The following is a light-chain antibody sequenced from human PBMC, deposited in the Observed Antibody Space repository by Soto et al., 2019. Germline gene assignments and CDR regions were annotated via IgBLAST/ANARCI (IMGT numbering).Light chain of an antibody. Sequence: QSVLTQPPSASGTPGQSATISCSGSSSNIGSNTVNWYQQLPGTAPKLLIYSNNQRPSGVPDRFSGSKSGTSASLAISGLQSDDEADYYCAAWDDSLNGFWVFGTGTKVTVL. CDR2: SNN. CDR3: AAWDDSLNGFWV. J-gene: IGLJ1*01. V-gene: IGLV1-44*01. CDR1: SSNIGSNT.